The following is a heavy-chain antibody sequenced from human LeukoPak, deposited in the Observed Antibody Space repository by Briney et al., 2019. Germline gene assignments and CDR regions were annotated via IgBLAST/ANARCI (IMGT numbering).Heavy chain of an antibody. Sequence: GGSLRLSCAASGFTFSNHEMNWVRQAPGKGLEWVSYISSSGGAIYYADSVKGRFTISRDNAKNSLYLQMNSLRAEDTAVYYCARDRGVTLFYYGMDVWGQGTTVTVSS. CDR2: ISSSGGAI. V-gene: IGHV3-48*03. J-gene: IGHJ6*02. CDR3: ARDRGVTLFYYGMDV. CDR1: GFTFSNHE. D-gene: IGHD2-21*02.